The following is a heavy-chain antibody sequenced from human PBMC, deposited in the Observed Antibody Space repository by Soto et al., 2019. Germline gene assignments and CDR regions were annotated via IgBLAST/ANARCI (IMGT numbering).Heavy chain of an antibody. CDR3: AGGYSGGVNYYYYYMDV. J-gene: IGHJ6*03. D-gene: IGHD5-12*01. V-gene: IGHV4-59*01. Sequence: SETLSLTCTVSGGSISSYYWSWIRQPPGKGLEWIGYIYYSGSTNYNPSLKSRVTISVDTSKNQFSLKLSSVTAADTAVYYCAGGYSGGVNYYYYYMDVWGKGTTVTVSS. CDR1: GGSISSYY. CDR2: IYYSGST.